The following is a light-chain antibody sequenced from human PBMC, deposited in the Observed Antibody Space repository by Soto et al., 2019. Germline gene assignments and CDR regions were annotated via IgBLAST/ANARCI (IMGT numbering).Light chain of an antibody. CDR1: QSVSSY. CDR2: GAS. CDR3: QQYSIWRT. J-gene: IGKJ1*01. V-gene: IGKV3-15*01. Sequence: EIVLTQSPSTLSLSPGARSTLCCRASQSVSSYLAWYQQKPGQTPRLLIYGASTRATGIPARFSGSGSGTEFTLTISSLKSEDFAVYYCQQYSIWRTFGQGTKVDIK.